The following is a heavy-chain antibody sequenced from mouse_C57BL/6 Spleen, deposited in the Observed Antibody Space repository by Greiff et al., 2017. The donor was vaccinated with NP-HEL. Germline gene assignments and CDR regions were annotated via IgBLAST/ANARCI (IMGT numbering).Heavy chain of an antibody. CDR3: ARGGTTVVAPFAY. V-gene: IGHV1-52*01. CDR2: IDPSDSET. J-gene: IGHJ3*01. CDR1: GYTFTSYW. D-gene: IGHD1-1*01. Sequence: VQLQQPGAELVRPGSSVKLSCKASGYTFTSYWMHWVKQRPIQGLEWIGNIDPSDSETHYNQKFKDKATLTVDKSSSTAYMQLSSLTSEDSAVYYCARGGTTVVAPFAYWGQGTLVTVSA.